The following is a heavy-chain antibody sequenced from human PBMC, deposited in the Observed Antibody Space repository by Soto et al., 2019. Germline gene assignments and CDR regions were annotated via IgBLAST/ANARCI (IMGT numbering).Heavy chain of an antibody. Sequence: EVQLVESGGGLVKPGGSLRLSCAASGFTFSNAWMSWVRQAPGKGLEWVGRIKSKTDGGTTDYAAPVKGRFTISRDDSKNTLYQQMNSLKTEDTAVYYCTTDISTFGVVSGSWYFDYWGQGTLVTVSS. CDR2: IKSKTDGGTT. CDR3: TTDISTFGVVSGSWYFDY. J-gene: IGHJ4*02. CDR1: GFTFSNAW. V-gene: IGHV3-15*01. D-gene: IGHD3-16*01.